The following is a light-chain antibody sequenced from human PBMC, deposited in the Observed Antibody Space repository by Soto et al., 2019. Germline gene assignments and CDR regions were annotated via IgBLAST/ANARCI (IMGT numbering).Light chain of an antibody. Sequence: DVVMTQSPLSLPVTLGQPASISCRSSQSLVSSDGNTYLNWFQQRPGQSPRRLIYKVSDRDSGVPDRFSGSGSGADFTLTITRVEAEDIGFYYCMQSGHWPYAFGQGTKLEIK. J-gene: IGKJ2*01. CDR1: QSLVSSDGNTY. CDR2: KVS. CDR3: MQSGHWPYA. V-gene: IGKV2-30*01.